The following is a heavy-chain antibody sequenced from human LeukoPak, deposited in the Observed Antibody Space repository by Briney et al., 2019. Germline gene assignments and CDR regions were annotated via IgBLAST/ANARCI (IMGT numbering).Heavy chain of an antibody. CDR3: ATGGGLATEIDY. J-gene: IGHJ4*02. Sequence: GRSLRLSCATSGFTFSGCAMHWVRQAPGKGLEWVAAVSYDGIIKYYADSLKGRFTISRDNSKNTLYLQMNSLRTEDTAMYYCATGGGLATEIDYWGQGTLVTVSS. V-gene: IGHV3-30*04. CDR1: GFTFSGCA. CDR2: VSYDGIIK. D-gene: IGHD3-16*01.